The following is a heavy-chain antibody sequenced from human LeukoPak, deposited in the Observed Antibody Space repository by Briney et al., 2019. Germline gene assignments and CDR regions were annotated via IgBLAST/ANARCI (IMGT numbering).Heavy chain of an antibody. J-gene: IGHJ4*02. CDR1: GGSISSYY. V-gene: IGHV4-59*01. D-gene: IGHD3-10*01. CDR3: AREGMVGRFGY. CDR2: IYYSGST. Sequence: PSETLSLTCTVSGGSISSYYWSWIRQPPGKGLEWIGYIYYSGSTNYNPSLKSRVTISVDTSKNQFSLKLSSVTAADTAVYYCAREGMVGRFGYWGQGTLVTVSS.